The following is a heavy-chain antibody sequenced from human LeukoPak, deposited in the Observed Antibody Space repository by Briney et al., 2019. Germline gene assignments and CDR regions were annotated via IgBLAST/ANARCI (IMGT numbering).Heavy chain of an antibody. CDR3: ARGYQLRIRYFDL. CDR2: VHYSRST. Sequence: SETLSLTCTVSGGSIRSYYWSWIRQPPGKGLEWIGYVHYSRSTYYNPSLKSRVTISVDTSKNQFSLKLSSVTAADTAVYYCARGYQLRIRYFDLWGRGTLVTVSS. V-gene: IGHV4-59*12. J-gene: IGHJ2*01. CDR1: GGSIRSYY. D-gene: IGHD2-2*01.